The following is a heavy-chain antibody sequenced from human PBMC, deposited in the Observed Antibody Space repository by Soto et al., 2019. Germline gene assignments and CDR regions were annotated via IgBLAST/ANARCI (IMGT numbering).Heavy chain of an antibody. CDR3: AKHGPYFYIWGSYSYNLFDS. Sequence: GGSLRLSCAASGFTFSSYAMSWVRQAPGKGLEWVSAISGSGGSTYYADSVKGRFTISRDNSKNTLYLQMNSLRAEDTAVYYCAKHGPYFYIWGSYSYNLFDSWGQRTLVTVSS. D-gene: IGHD3-16*02. CDR1: GFTFSSYA. V-gene: IGHV3-23*01. J-gene: IGHJ5*01. CDR2: ISGSGGST.